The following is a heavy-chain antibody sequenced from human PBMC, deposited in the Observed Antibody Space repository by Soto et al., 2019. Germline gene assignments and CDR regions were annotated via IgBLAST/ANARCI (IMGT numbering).Heavy chain of an antibody. CDR1: GYTFTSYG. J-gene: IGHJ4*02. V-gene: IGHV1-18*01. D-gene: IGHD3-22*01. Sequence: QVQLVQSGAEVKKPGASVKVSCKASGYTFTSYGISWVRQAPGQGLEWMGWISAYNGNTNYAQKLQGRVTMTTDTPKSTAYMELRSLRSGDTAVYYCARAGGATMRPCVGYWGQGTLVTVSS. CDR2: ISAYNGNT. CDR3: ARAGGATMRPCVGY.